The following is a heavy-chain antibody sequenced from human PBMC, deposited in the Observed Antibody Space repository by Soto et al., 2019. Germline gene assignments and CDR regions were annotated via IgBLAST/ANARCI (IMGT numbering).Heavy chain of an antibody. Sequence: ASEKVSCKASGYTFTSYGISWVRQAPGQGLEWMGWISAYNGNTNYAQKLQGRVTMTTDTSTSTAYMELRSLRSDDPAVYYCARAPPIVVVVAATFDYWGQGSLVTVSS. V-gene: IGHV1-18*01. CDR3: ARAPPIVVVVAATFDY. J-gene: IGHJ4*02. CDR2: ISAYNGNT. D-gene: IGHD2-15*01. CDR1: GYTFTSYG.